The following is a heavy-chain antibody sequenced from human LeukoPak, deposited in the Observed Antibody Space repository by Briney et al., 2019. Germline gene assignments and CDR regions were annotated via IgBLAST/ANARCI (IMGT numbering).Heavy chain of an antibody. CDR2: IYYSGGT. V-gene: IGHV4-59*01. CDR3: ARPLTGTTLIFDY. Sequence: PSETLSLTCTVSGGSISSYYWSWIRQPPGKGLEWIGYIYYSGGTSYNPSLKSRVTISVDTSKNQFSLKLSSVTAADTAVYYCARPLTGTTLIFDYWGQGTLVTVSS. CDR1: GGSISSYY. D-gene: IGHD1-7*01. J-gene: IGHJ4*02.